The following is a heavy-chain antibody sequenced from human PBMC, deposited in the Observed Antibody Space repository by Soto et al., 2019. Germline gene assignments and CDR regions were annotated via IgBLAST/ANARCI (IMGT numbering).Heavy chain of an antibody. J-gene: IGHJ6*02. CDR2: ISGSGGST. CDR1: GFTFSSYA. V-gene: IGHV3-23*01. CDR3: AKDRAQYSGMDV. Sequence: GWSLRLSCAASGFTFSSYAMSWVRQAPGKGLEWVSSISGSGGSTYYADSVKGRFTISRDNSKNTLYLQMNSLRAEDTAVYYCAKDRAQYSGMDVWGQGTTGTVSS.